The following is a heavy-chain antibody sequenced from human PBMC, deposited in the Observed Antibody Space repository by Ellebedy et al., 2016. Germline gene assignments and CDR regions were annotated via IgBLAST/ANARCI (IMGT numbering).Heavy chain of an antibody. D-gene: IGHD3-10*01. J-gene: IGHJ4*02. CDR1: GYSFTSYW. CDR3: ARHAFGLTSDY. Sequence: GGSLRLXXKGSGYSFTSYWISWVRQMPGKGLEWMGRIDPSDSYTNYSPSFQGHVTISADKSISTAYLQWSSLKASDTAMYYCARHAFGLTSDYWGQGTLVTVSS. CDR2: IDPSDSYT. V-gene: IGHV5-10-1*01.